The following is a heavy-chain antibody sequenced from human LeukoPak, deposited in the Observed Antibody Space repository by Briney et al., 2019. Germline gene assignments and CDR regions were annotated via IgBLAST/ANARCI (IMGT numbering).Heavy chain of an antibody. V-gene: IGHV4-61*09. Sequence: SETLSLTCTVSGGSISSGSYYWSWIRQPAGKGLEWIGHIYTSGSTNYNPSLKSRVTISVDTSKNQFSLKLSSVSAADTAVYYCARLSGSINWFDPWGQGTLVTVSS. J-gene: IGHJ5*02. CDR2: IYTSGST. D-gene: IGHD1-26*01. CDR3: ARLSGSINWFDP. CDR1: GGSISSGSYY.